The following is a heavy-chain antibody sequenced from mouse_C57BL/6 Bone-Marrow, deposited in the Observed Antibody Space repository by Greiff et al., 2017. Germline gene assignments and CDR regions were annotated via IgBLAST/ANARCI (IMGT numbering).Heavy chain of an antibody. CDR2: IDPSASYT. CDR3: GGLSDR. CDR1: GYTFTSYW. Sequence: QVQLQQPGAELVMPGASVKLSCKASGYTFTSYWMHWVKQRPGQGLEWIGEIDPSASYTNYNQKFKGKSTLTVDKSSSTAYMQLSSLTSEYSAVYCCGGLSDRWGQGTTLTVSS. V-gene: IGHV1-69*01. D-gene: IGHD3-1*01. J-gene: IGHJ2*01.